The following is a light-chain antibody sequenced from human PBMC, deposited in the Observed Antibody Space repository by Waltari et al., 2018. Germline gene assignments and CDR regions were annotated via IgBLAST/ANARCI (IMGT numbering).Light chain of an antibody. Sequence: QSALTQPPSAPGSPGQSFTISCTGTDSEVGRYNYVSWYQQHPGKAPKLRIYVVSERPSGVPARLACSKSGSTASLTVSGLQAEEEADYYCSSYAGSNNVVFGGGTKLTVL. J-gene: IGLJ2*01. CDR2: VVS. CDR1: DSEVGRYNY. CDR3: SSYAGSNNVV. V-gene: IGLV2-8*01.